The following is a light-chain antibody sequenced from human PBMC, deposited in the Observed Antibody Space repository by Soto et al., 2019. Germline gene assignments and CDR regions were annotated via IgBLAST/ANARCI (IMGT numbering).Light chain of an antibody. J-gene: IGKJ4*01. V-gene: IGKV3-15*01. CDR2: GVS. Sequence: EIVMTQSPATLSVPPGERATLSCRASQSVTNSFLAWYQQKPGQAPRLLIYGVSTRATGIPARFSGSGSGTEFTLTISSLQSEDFAVYYCQQYSSWPLTFGGGTKVEIK. CDR3: QQYSSWPLT. CDR1: QSVTNSF.